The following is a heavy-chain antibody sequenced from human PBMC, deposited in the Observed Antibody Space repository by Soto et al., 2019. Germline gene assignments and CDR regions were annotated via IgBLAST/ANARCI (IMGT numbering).Heavy chain of an antibody. Sequence: GGSPRLSCAASGFTVSINYMSWVRQAPGKGLEWVSVIYSGGSTYYADSVKGRFTISRDNSKNTLYLQMNSLRAEDTAVYYFVGXGVSPLWFDYCGQGTLVTVSA. J-gene: IGHJ4*02. V-gene: IGHV3-66*01. D-gene: IGHD3-16*01. CDR3: VGXGVSPLWFDY. CDR2: IYSGGST. CDR1: GFTVSINY.